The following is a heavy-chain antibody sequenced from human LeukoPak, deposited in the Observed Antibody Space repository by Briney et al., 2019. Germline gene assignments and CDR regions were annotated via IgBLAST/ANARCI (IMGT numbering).Heavy chain of an antibody. V-gene: IGHV4-59*08. CDR2: IYYSGST. Sequence: KPSETLPLTCTVSGGSINSYFWSWIRQPPGKGLEWIGYIYYSGSTNYNPSLKSRVSISIDTSKTQFSLKLSSVTAADTGVYYCARTGPGGYWGQGTLVTVSS. D-gene: IGHD1-14*01. J-gene: IGHJ4*02. CDR1: GGSINSYF. CDR3: ARTGPGGY.